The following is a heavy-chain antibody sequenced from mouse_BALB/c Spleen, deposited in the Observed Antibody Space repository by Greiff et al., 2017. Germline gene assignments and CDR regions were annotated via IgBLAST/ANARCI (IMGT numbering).Heavy chain of an antibody. CDR3: ARNGNYRYFDG. D-gene: IGHD1-1*01. V-gene: IGHV14-3*02. CDR1: GFNIKDTY. Sequence: VHVKQSGAELVKPGASVKLSCTASGFNIKDTYMHWVKQRPEQGLEWIGRIDPANGNTKYDPKFQGKATITADTSSNTAYLQLSSLTSEDTAVYYCARNGNYRYFDGWGAGTTVTVAS. J-gene: IGHJ1*01. CDR2: IDPANGNT.